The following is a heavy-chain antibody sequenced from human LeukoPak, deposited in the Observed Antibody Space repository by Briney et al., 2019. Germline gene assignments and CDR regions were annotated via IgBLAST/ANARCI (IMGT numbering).Heavy chain of an antibody. CDR2: IKANSNGGTT. D-gene: IGHD2-2*01. Sequence: GWSLRLSCTASGFTFNKAWMSWVRQVPGKGLEWVGRIKANSNGGTTDYAAPVKGRFTISRDDSKTTLYLQMNSLKTEDTAVYYCTTDPLGYCFTSSCYAYFLHWGQGTLVTVSS. V-gene: IGHV3-15*01. CDR3: TTDPLGYCFTSSCYAYFLH. CDR1: GFTFNKAW. J-gene: IGHJ1*01.